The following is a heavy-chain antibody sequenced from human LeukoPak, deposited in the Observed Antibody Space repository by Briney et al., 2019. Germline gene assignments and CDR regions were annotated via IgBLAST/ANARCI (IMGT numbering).Heavy chain of an antibody. CDR1: GFTFSDYS. CDR2: ISSSSSYI. D-gene: IGHD6-13*01. J-gene: IGHJ3*02. CDR3: ARSVSSSSDAFDI. Sequence: PGGSLRLSCAASGFTFSDYSMNWVRQAPGKGLEWVSSISSSSSYIYYADSAKGRFTISRDNAKNSLYLQMNSLRAEDTAVYYCARSVSSSSDAFDIWGQGTMVTVSS. V-gene: IGHV3-21*01.